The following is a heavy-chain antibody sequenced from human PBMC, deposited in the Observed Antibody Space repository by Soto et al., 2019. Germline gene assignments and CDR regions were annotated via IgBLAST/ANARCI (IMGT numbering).Heavy chain of an antibody. Sequence: PSGCMGLASAACGFSVWSYAVDGVRQAPGKGLEWVAVISYDGSNKYYADSVKGRFTISRDNSKNTLYLQMNSLRAEDTAVYYCARDVPSGPYYYYGMDVWGQGTTVPVSS. CDR2: ISYDGSNK. CDR3: ARDVPSGPYYYYGMDV. V-gene: IGHV3-30-3*01. CDR1: GFSVWSYA. D-gene: IGHD3-10*01. J-gene: IGHJ6*02.